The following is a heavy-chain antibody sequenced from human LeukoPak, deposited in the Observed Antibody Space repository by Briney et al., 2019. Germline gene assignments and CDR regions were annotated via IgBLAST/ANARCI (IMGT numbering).Heavy chain of an antibody. CDR1: GFTFSTYS. J-gene: IGHJ4*02. CDR2: IRSTSSHI. D-gene: IGHD3-9*01. CDR3: ARNNIFLDY. Sequence: AGSLRLSCAASGFTFSTYSMNWVRQAPGKGLEWVSYIRSTSSHIDYADSVKGRFTISRDNAKNSVYLQMNSLRVEDTAVYYCARNNIFLDYWGQGILVTVSS. V-gene: IGHV3-21*01.